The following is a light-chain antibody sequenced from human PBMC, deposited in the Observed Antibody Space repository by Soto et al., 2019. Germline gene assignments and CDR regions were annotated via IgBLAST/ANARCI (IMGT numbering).Light chain of an antibody. CDR2: DAS. CDR3: QQYDNLPLT. CDR1: QDINNS. V-gene: IGKV1-33*01. J-gene: IGKJ4*01. Sequence: DIQMTQSPSSLSASVGDRVTITCQASQDINNSLNWYQQKPGKAPKLLIYDASSLEAGVPSRFSGSGSATDFTFTISSLQAEDIATYYCQQYDNLPLTFGGGIKVEIK.